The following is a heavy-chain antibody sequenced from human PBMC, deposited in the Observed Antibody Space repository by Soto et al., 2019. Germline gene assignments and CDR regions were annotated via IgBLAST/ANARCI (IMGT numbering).Heavy chain of an antibody. D-gene: IGHD2-21*02. CDR1: GYTFTSYG. Sequence: QVHLVQSGAEVKKPGASVKVSCKTSGYTFTSYGISWVRQAPGQGLEWLGWISGYDGRTNLAQKVQDRVTMTTDTSXXTVYMELRGLRADDTAVYYCAREGDVPYYYYGMDVWGQGTTVTVSS. J-gene: IGHJ6*02. CDR3: AREGDVPYYYYGMDV. V-gene: IGHV1-18*01. CDR2: ISGYDGRT.